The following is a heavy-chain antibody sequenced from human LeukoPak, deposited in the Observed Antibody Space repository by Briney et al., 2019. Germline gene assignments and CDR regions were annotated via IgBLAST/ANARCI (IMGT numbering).Heavy chain of an antibody. D-gene: IGHD3-10*01. Sequence: GGSLRLSCEGSGFSFSSYWMSWVRQSPGKGPEWVANIKQDESERYTVDSVKGRFTISRDNAKNSVYLHMNSLRAEDTALYYCARLSAYYYGSFFYYYMDVWGKGTTVAVSS. J-gene: IGHJ6*03. CDR3: ARLSAYYYGSFFYYYMDV. V-gene: IGHV3-7*01. CDR1: GFSFSSYW. CDR2: IKQDESER.